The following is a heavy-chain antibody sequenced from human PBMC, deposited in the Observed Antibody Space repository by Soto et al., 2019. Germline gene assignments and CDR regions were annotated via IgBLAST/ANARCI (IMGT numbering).Heavy chain of an antibody. CDR1: GFTFSSYS. V-gene: IGHV3-48*01. CDR3: ARGRYYGSGPVSY. CDR2: ISSSSSTI. Sequence: GGSLILSCAASGFTFSSYSMNWVRQAPGKGLEWVSYISSSSSTIYYADSVKGRFTISRDNAKNSLYLQMNSLTAADTAVYYCARGRYYGSGPVSYWGQGTLVTVSS. J-gene: IGHJ4*02. D-gene: IGHD3-10*01.